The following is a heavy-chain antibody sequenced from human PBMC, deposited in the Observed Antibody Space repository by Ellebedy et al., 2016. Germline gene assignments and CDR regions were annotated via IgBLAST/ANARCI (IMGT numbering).Heavy chain of an antibody. CDR2: IIPILGIA. CDR3: AKDGGSGWN. D-gene: IGHD6-19*01. CDR1: GGTFSSYA. J-gene: IGHJ4*02. V-gene: IGHV1-69*04. Sequence: SVKVSXXASGGTFSSYAISWVRQAPGQGLEWMGRIIPILGIANYAQKFQGRVTITADKSTSTAYMELSSLRAEDTAVYYCAKDGGSGWNWGQGTLVTVSS.